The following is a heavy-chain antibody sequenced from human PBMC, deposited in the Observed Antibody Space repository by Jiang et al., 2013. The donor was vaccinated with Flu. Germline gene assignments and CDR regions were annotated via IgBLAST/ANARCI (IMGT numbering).Heavy chain of an antibody. Sequence: GMTLYADSVKGRFTISRDNSKNTIYLQMNSLRAEDTAVYYCAKDETCGADCFYFDYWGPGTQVTVSS. D-gene: IGHD2-21*02. J-gene: IGHJ4*02. V-gene: IGHV3-23*01. CDR2: GMT. CDR3: AKDETCGADCFYFDY.